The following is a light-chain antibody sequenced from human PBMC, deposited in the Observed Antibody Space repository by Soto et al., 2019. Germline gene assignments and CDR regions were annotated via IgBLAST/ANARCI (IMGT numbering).Light chain of an antibody. J-gene: IGLJ1*01. V-gene: IGLV7-46*02. CDR3: LLSFSGDDYV. Sequence: QAVVTQEPSLTVSPGGTVTFTCGSNTGAVTSGHYAYWFQQKPGQAPRTLIYDTNNKHSWTPARFSGSLLGGKAALTLLGAQHEHEPDSSCLLSFSGDDYVFGTGTKVTV. CDR1: TGAVTSGHY. CDR2: DTN.